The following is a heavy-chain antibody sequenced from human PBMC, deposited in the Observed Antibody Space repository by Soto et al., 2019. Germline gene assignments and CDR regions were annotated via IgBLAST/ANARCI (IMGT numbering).Heavy chain of an antibody. CDR2: TYYRSKWDY. V-gene: IGHV6-1*01. J-gene: IGHJ5*01. CDR1: GESVCTNRAT. Sequence: SPALSRAGAISGESVCTNRATWDWIRHSPSRGLEWLGRTYYRSKWDYDYAASVKGRININPDTSNNQVSLHLDSVTPDDTAVYYCARLIGNSWLDSWGQGTLVTVSS. D-gene: IGHD2-8*01. CDR3: ARLIGNSWLDS.